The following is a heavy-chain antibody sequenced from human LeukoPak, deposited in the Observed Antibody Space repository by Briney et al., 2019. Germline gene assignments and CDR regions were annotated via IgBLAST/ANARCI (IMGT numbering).Heavy chain of an antibody. V-gene: IGHV3-23*01. Sequence: PGGSLRLSCAASGFTFSSYAMSWVRQGPGKGLEWVSAISGSGDSTYYAHSVKGRFTISRYNYKNTLYLQMNILRAEDTAVYYCARGIAAAYWGQGTLVTVSS. J-gene: IGHJ4*02. CDR2: ISGSGDST. D-gene: IGHD6-13*01. CDR1: GFTFSSYA. CDR3: ARGIAAAY.